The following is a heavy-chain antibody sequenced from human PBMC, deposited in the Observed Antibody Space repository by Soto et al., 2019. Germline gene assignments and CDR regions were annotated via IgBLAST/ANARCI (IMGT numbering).Heavy chain of an antibody. J-gene: IGHJ5*02. D-gene: IGHD3-16*01. CDR3: AREGLYENWFDP. CDR2: INPNSGGT. V-gene: IGHV1-2*04. Sequence: QVQLVQSGAEVKKPGASVKVSCKASGHTFTGYYMHWVRQAPGQGLEWMGWINPNSGGTNYAQKFQGWVTMTRDTSINTAYMELSRLRSADTAVYYCAREGLYENWFDPWGQGTLVTVSS. CDR1: GHTFTGYY.